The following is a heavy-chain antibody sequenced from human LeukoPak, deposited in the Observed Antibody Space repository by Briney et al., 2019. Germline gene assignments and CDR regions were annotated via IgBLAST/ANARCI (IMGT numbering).Heavy chain of an antibody. D-gene: IGHD6-25*01. CDR3: ARVGWAAPRVHFDS. CDR2: INPNSGGT. CDR1: GYTLSDYY. J-gene: IGHJ4*02. V-gene: IGHV1-2*02. Sequence: ASVKVSCNASGYTLSDYYIHWVRQAPGQGLEWMGWINPNSGGTHYAQKVQGRVTMTRDTSISTAYMELSRLRSDDTAVYYCARVGWAAPRVHFDSWGQGTLLTVSS.